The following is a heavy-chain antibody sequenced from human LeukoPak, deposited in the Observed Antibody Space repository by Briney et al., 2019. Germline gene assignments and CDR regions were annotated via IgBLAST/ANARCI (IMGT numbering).Heavy chain of an antibody. D-gene: IGHD1-14*01. Sequence: TSETLSLTCAVYGGSFSGYYWSWIRQPPGEGPEWIGEINHSGSTNYNPSLKSRVTISVDTSKNQFSLKLSSVTAADTAVYYCARDRWDERTHYYYGMDVWGQGTTVTVSS. CDR2: INHSGST. CDR3: ARDRWDERTHYYYGMDV. J-gene: IGHJ6*02. CDR1: GGSFSGYY. V-gene: IGHV4-34*01.